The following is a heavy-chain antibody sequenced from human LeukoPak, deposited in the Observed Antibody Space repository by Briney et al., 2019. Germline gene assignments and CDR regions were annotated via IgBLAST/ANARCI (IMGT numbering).Heavy chain of an antibody. V-gene: IGHV4-61*02. CDR2: IYTSGST. Sequence: PSQTLSLTCTVSGGSISSGSYYWSWIRQPAGKGLEWIGRIYTSGSTNYNPSLNSRVTISVDTSKNQFSLKLSSVTAADTAVYYCARNKVVVPAARGTWFDPWGQGTLVTVSS. J-gene: IGHJ5*02. CDR1: GGSISSGSYY. CDR3: ARNKVVVPAARGTWFDP. D-gene: IGHD2-2*01.